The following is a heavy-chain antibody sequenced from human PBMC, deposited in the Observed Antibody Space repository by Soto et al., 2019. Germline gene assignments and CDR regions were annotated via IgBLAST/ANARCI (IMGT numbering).Heavy chain of an antibody. CDR1: GLSFSWAW. CDR3: ARDTSSGVFDY. J-gene: IGHJ4*02. D-gene: IGHD3-10*01. Sequence: PGGSLRLSCAASGLSFSWAWMNWVRQAPGKGLEWVGLIKSKINGETTHYAAPVKGRFTISRVTITADKSTSTAYMELSSLRSEDTAVYYCARDTSSGVFDYWGQGTLVTVSS. CDR2: IKSKINGETT. V-gene: IGHV3-15*07.